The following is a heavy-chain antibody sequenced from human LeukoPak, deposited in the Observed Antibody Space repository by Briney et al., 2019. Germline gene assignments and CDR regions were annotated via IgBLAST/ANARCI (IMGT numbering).Heavy chain of an antibody. CDR3: VKDRKLAVAGVFDY. CDR1: GFTFSSYA. Sequence: PGGSLRLSCSASGFTFSSYAMHWVRQAPGKGLEYVSAISSNGGSTYYADSAKGRFTISRDDSKNTLYLQMSSLRAEDTAVYYCVKDRKLAVAGVFDYWGQGTLVTVSS. D-gene: IGHD6-19*01. CDR2: ISSNGGST. V-gene: IGHV3-64D*06. J-gene: IGHJ4*02.